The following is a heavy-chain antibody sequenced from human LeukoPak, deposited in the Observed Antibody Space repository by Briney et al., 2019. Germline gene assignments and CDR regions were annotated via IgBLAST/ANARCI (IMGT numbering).Heavy chain of an antibody. CDR2: IYYSGST. CDR3: ARAPYFDFWTGYYFDY. D-gene: IGHD3-3*01. V-gene: IGHV4-59*01. Sequence: PSETLSLTCSVSGDSISSYYWSWIRQPPGKGLEWIGYIYYSGSTNYNPSLNSRVTISVDMSKNQFSLKLSSVTAADTAVYYCARAPYFDFWTGYYFDYWGLGTLVTVSS. CDR1: GDSISSYY. J-gene: IGHJ4*02.